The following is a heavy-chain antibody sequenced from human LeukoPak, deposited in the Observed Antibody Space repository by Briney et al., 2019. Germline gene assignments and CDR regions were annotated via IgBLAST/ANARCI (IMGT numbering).Heavy chain of an antibody. V-gene: IGHV3-21*01. D-gene: IGHD3-9*01. CDR1: GFTFSSYG. CDR3: AREHDILTGYLDY. CDR2: ISSSSSYI. Sequence: GGSLRLSCAASGFTFSSYGMHWVRQAPGKGLEWVSSISSSSSYIYYADSVKGRFTISRDNAKNSLYLQMNSLRAEDTAVYYCAREHDILTGYLDYWGQGTLVTVSS. J-gene: IGHJ4*02.